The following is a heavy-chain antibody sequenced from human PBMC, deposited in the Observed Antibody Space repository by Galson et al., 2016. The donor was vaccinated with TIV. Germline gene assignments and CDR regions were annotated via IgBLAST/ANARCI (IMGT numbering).Heavy chain of an antibody. CDR1: GGSFSANH. V-gene: IGHV4-59*08. CDR3: ARAPYGENWYFDF. Sequence: SETLSLTCAVSGGSFSANHWSWIRQPPGKGLEWIGYIYYSGNTNYNYNPSLESRVTMSVDTSKTQVSLKLSSVTAADTAVYFCARAPYGENWYFDFWGRGTLVTVSS. D-gene: IGHD4-17*01. J-gene: IGHJ2*01. CDR2: IYYSGNTNY.